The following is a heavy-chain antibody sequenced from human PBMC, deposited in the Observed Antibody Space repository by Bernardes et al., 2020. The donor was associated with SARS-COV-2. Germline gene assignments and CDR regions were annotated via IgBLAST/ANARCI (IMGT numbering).Heavy chain of an antibody. Sequence: GGSLRLSCAASGFTFTKYWMHWVRQGPGKGLVSVSRIRPDASTTDYADSVRGRFTISRDNAKNTVYLQMSDLRADDTAVYYCARELPTDGYDYYGMDVWGQGTTVTVSS. J-gene: IGHJ6*02. CDR2: IRPDASTT. CDR3: ARELPTDGYDYYGMDV. D-gene: IGHD2-15*01. V-gene: IGHV3-74*01. CDR1: GFTFTKYW.